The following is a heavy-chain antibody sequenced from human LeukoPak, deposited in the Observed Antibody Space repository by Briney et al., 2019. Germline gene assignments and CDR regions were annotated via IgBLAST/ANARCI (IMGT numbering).Heavy chain of an antibody. CDR3: ARPLYYYDSSGRNDTFDI. V-gene: IGHV4-38-2*02. CDR2: IYHSGST. Sequence: SETLSLTCTVSGYSISSGYYWGWIRQPPGKGLEWIGSIYHSGSTYYNPSLKSRVTISVDTSKNQFSLKLSSVTAADTAVYYCARPLYYYDSSGRNDTFDIWGQGTMVTVSS. D-gene: IGHD3-22*01. CDR1: GYSISSGYY. J-gene: IGHJ3*02.